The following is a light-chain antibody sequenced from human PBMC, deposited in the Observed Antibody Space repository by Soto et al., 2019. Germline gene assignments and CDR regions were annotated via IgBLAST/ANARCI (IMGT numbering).Light chain of an antibody. Sequence: IVVTQSPGTLSLTPGERATLSCRASQSVSSSYLAWYQQKPGQAPRLLIYGASSRATGIPDRFSGSGSGTDFTLTISGLEPEDSAVYYCQQYGSSPPFTFGPGTRVDIK. CDR3: QQYGSSPPFT. V-gene: IGKV3-20*01. CDR2: GAS. J-gene: IGKJ3*01. CDR1: QSVSSSY.